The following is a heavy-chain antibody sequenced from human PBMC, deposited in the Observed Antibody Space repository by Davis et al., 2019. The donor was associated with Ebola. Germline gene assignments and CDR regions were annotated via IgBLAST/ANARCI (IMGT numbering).Heavy chain of an antibody. D-gene: IGHD4-17*01. CDR2: IKQDGSEI. CDR3: ARGGAVKFDY. J-gene: IGHJ4*02. V-gene: IGHV3-7*01. Sequence: GESLKISCAVSGFTFSSYWMSWVRQAPGKGPERVANIKQDGSEIHYVDSVKGRFTISRDNAKNSLYLQMNSLRDDDTALYYCARGGAVKFDYWGQGTLVTVSS. CDR1: GFTFSSYW.